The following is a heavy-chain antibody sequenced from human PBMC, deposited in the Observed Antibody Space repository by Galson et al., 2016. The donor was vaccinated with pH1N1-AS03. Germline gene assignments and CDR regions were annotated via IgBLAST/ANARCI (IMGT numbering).Heavy chain of an antibody. V-gene: IGHV1-3*04. Sequence: SVKVSCKASGYSFISYAIHWVRQAPGQRPEWMGWLNTGTGDTIYSQKFQDRVTITRDTSASTAYMELSRLRSEDTAAYYCAKVGIEISSGWYGRFDFWGQGTLATVSS. CDR1: GYSFISYA. D-gene: IGHD6-19*01. J-gene: IGHJ4*02. CDR2: LNTGTGDT. CDR3: AKVGIEISSGWYGRFDF.